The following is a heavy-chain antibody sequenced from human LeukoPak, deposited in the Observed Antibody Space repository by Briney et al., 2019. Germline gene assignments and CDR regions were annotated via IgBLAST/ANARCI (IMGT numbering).Heavy chain of an antibody. Sequence: SQTLSLTCTVSGGSISSGGYYWSWIRQHPGKGLEWIGYIYYSGSTYYNPSLKSRVTISVDTSKNQFSLRLSSVTAADTAVYYCARAGNGILTGYFQNWYFDLWGRGTLVTVSS. CDR2: IYYSGST. V-gene: IGHV4-30-4*08. CDR1: GGSISSGGYY. J-gene: IGHJ2*01. CDR3: ARAGNGILTGYFQNWYFDL. D-gene: IGHD3-9*01.